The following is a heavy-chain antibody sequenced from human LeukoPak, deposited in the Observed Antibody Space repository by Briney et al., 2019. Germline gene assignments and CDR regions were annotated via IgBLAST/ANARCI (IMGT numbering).Heavy chain of an antibody. V-gene: IGHV3-23*01. CDR3: AKEADYGSVDY. Sequence: PGGSLRLSCAASGFTFSSYAMTWVRQAPGKGLEWVSTVSVSGDSTYYADSVKGRFTISRDNSKNTLLLQMNSLRAEDTAVYYCAKEADYGSVDYWGQGTLVTVSS. CDR1: GFTFSSYA. D-gene: IGHD3-10*01. J-gene: IGHJ4*02. CDR2: VSVSGDST.